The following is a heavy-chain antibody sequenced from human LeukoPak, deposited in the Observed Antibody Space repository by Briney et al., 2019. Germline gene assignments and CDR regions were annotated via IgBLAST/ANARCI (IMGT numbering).Heavy chain of an antibody. V-gene: IGHV1-2*02. CDR1: GYTFAGYY. Sequence: ASVKVSCKASGYTFAGYYMHWVRQAPGQGLEWMGWINPNSGGTNYAQKFQGRVTMTRDTSISTAYMELSRLRSDDTAVYYCAREMLRGVNGEDYWGQGTLVTVSS. CDR2: INPNSGGT. CDR3: AREMLRGVNGEDY. J-gene: IGHJ4*02. D-gene: IGHD3-10*01.